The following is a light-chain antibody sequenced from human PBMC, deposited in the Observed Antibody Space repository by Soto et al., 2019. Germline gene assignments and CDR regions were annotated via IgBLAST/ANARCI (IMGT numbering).Light chain of an antibody. J-gene: IGLJ1*01. Sequence: QSALTQPASVSGSPGQSITVSCTGTSSDVGGHNFVSWFQQHPGQAPKLLIYEVTTRPSGVSTRFSGSKSGNTASLTISGVQAEDEADYHCSSYSSSGTLFVFGTGTKLTVL. V-gene: IGLV2-14*01. CDR1: SSDVGGHNF. CDR3: SSYSSSGTLFV. CDR2: EVT.